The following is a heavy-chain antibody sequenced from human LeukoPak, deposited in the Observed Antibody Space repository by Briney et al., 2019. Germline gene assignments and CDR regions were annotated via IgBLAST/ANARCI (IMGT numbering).Heavy chain of an antibody. CDR1: GFTFGDYA. Sequence: GGSLRLSCTASGFTFGDYAMSGVRQAPGKGLEWVGFIRSKAYGGTTEYAASVKGRFTISRDDSKSIAYLQMNSLKTEDTAVYYCTRVEAAASYYFDQWGQGTLVTVSS. V-gene: IGHV3-49*04. D-gene: IGHD6-13*01. CDR2: IRSKAYGGTT. J-gene: IGHJ4*02. CDR3: TRVEAAASYYFDQ.